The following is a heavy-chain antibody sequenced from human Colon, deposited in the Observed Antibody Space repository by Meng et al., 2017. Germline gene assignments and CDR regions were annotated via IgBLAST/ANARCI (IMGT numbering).Heavy chain of an antibody. Sequence: VQSQQWGAGLFKPSETLSLTCAVYGGSFSGYYWSWIRQPPGKGLEWIGEINHSGSTNYNPSLKSRVTISVDTSKNQSSLKLSSVTAADTAVYYCARGRYSGYLPWGQGTLVTVSS. CDR3: ARGRYSGYLP. D-gene: IGHD5-12*01. V-gene: IGHV4-34*01. CDR2: INHSGST. J-gene: IGHJ5*02. CDR1: GGSFSGYY.